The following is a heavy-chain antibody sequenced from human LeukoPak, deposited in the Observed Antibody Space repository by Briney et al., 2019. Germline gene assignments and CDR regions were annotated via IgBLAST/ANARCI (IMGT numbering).Heavy chain of an antibody. CDR1: GFTFSSYA. V-gene: IGHV3-23*01. CDR3: AKSDSPYSSIWYPWGY. CDR2: ISGSGGST. Sequence: GGSLRLSCAAPGFTFSSYAMSWVRQAPGKGLEWVSAISGSGGSTYYADSVKGRFTISRDNSKNTLYLQMNSLRAEDTAVYYCAKSDSPYSSIWYPWGYWGQGTLVTVSS. D-gene: IGHD6-13*01. J-gene: IGHJ4*02.